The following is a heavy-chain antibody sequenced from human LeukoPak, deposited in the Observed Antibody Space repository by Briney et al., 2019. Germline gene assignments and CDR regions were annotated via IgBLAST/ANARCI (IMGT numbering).Heavy chain of an antibody. Sequence: SETLSLTCAVYGGSFSGYYWSWLRQPPGKGLEWIGEINHSGSTNYNPSLKSRVTISVDTSKNQFSLKLSSVTAADTAVYYCAREWELLPYNWFDPWGQGTLVTVSS. CDR2: INHSGST. D-gene: IGHD1-26*01. V-gene: IGHV4-34*01. CDR1: GGSFSGYY. CDR3: AREWELLPYNWFDP. J-gene: IGHJ5*02.